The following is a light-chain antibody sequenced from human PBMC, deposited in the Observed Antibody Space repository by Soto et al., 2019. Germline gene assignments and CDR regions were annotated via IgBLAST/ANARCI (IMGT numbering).Light chain of an antibody. CDR3: QHYSSVWA. CDR1: QSISGW. Sequence: DIQMTQSPSALSASVGDRVTITCRASQSISGWLAWYQQKPGKAPKVLIYDASSLESGVPSRFSGSGSGTEFTLTINSLQPDDFATYYCQHYSSVWAFGQGTKVDI. J-gene: IGKJ1*01. V-gene: IGKV1-5*01. CDR2: DAS.